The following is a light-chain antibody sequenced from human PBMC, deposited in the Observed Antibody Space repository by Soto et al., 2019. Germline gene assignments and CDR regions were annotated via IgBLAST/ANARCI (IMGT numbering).Light chain of an antibody. CDR1: QGVLYSSNNKNY. Sequence: DIVMTQSPDSLAVSLGERATIKCTSSQGVLYSSNNKNYLAWYQQIPGQPPKLLIYWASTRESGVPDRFSGSGSGTDFTLTISSLQAEDVAVYYCQQYYTTPYTFGQGTKVDIK. CDR3: QQYYTTPYT. J-gene: IGKJ2*01. V-gene: IGKV4-1*01. CDR2: WAS.